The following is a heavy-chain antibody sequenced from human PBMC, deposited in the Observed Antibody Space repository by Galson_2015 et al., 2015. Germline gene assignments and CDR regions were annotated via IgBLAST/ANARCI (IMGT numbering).Heavy chain of an antibody. CDR2: ISGSGVST. D-gene: IGHD2-15*01. CDR3: AKDRVVVGLGGTFDY. CDR1: GFTFSSYA. Sequence: SLRLSCAASGFTFSSYAMSWVRQAPGKGLEWVSAISGSGVSTYYAGSVKGRFTISRDNSKNSLYLQMNSLRAEDTALYYCAKDRVVVGLGGTFDYWGQGTLVTVSS. J-gene: IGHJ4*02. V-gene: IGHV3-23*01.